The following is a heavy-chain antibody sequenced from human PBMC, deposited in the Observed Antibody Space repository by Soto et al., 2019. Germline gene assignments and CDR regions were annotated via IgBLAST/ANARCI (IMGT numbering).Heavy chain of an antibody. D-gene: IGHD2-15*01. J-gene: IGHJ6*03. CDR1: GYSFTSYW. CDR3: ARRVVVVAATGYYYYMDV. Sequence: PGESLKISCKGSGYSFTSYWIGWVRQMPGQGLEWMGIIYPGDSDTRYSPSFQGQVTISADKSISTAYLQWSSLKASDTAMYYCARRVVVVAATGYYYYMDVWGKGTTVTVSS. V-gene: IGHV5-51*01. CDR2: IYPGDSDT.